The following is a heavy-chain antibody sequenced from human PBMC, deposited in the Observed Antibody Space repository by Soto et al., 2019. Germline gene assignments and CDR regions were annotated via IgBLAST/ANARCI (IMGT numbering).Heavy chain of an antibody. CDR3: SRSLDS. CDR2: ISASGDRT. J-gene: IGHJ4*02. V-gene: IGHV3-23*01. CDR1: GFTFTTYH. Sequence: GGSLRLSCAASGFTFTTYHMVWFRQAPGKGLESVASISASGDRTYYADSVKGRFTISRANSKNMLYLQMNSLRAEDTAVYYCSRSLDSWGQGTPVTVSS.